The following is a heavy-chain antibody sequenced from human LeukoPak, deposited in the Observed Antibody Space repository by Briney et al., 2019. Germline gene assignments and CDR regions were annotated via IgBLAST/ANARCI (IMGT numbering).Heavy chain of an antibody. CDR3: ARDQDVAVAGTDFDY. CDR1: GFTFSSYS. V-gene: IGHV3-21*01. J-gene: IGHJ4*02. Sequence: GGSLRLSCAASGFTFSSYSMNWVRQAPGKGLEWVSSISSSSSYIYYADSVKGRFTISRDNAKNSLYLQMNSLRAEDTAVYYCARDQDVAVAGTDFDYWGQRTLVTVSS. D-gene: IGHD6-19*01. CDR2: ISSSSSYI.